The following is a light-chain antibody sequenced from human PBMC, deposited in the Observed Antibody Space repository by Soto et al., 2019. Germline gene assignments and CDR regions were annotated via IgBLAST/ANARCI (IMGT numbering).Light chain of an antibody. CDR3: CSYANSSSYV. CDR1: SSDVGRYNL. Sequence: QSVLTQPASVSGSPGQSITISCTGTSSDVGRYNLVSWFQQHPAKAPKLMIYEGNKRPSGVSNRFSGSKSGNTASLTISGLQAEDEAAYYCCSYANSSSYVFGTGTKVTVL. V-gene: IGLV2-23*01. J-gene: IGLJ1*01. CDR2: EGN.